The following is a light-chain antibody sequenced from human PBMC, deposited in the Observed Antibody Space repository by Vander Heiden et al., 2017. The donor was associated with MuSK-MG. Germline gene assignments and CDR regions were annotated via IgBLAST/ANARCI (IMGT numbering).Light chain of an antibody. CDR3: QAWDSSTVV. CDR2: QDS. Sequence: SYELTQPPSVSVSTGQTASITCSGDKLGDKYACWYQQKPGQSPVLDIYQDSKRPAGIPERFSGSNSGTTATLTISGTQAMDEAYYYCQAWDSSTVVFGGGTKLTVL. J-gene: IGLJ2*01. CDR1: KLGDKY. V-gene: IGLV3-1*01.